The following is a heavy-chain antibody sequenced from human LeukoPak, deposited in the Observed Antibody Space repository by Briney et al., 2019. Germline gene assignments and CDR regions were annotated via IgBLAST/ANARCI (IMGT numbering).Heavy chain of an antibody. CDR3: ARGIVRYCSSTSCPPGY. Sequence: ASVKVSCKASGYTLTNYTLNWVRQAPGQGLEWMGWINTNTGNPTYAQGFTGRFVFSLDTSVSTAYLQISSLKAEDTAVYYCARGIVRYCSSTSCPPGYWGQGTLVTVSS. CDR1: GYTLTNYT. J-gene: IGHJ4*02. D-gene: IGHD2-2*01. CDR2: INTNTGNP. V-gene: IGHV7-4-1*02.